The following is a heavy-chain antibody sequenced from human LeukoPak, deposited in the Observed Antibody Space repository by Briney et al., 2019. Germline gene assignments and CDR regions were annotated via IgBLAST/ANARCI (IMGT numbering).Heavy chain of an antibody. D-gene: IGHD3-16*01. J-gene: IGHJ4*02. V-gene: IGHV4-39*01. CDR3: ARNSRVGGRLTFGVYADY. Sequence: MTSETLSLTCTISGGSISSSVYYWGWIRQPPGKGLEWIGSIYYRGSTYYNPALQSRVTISVDTSKNQFSLRLSSVTAADTAVYFCARNSRVGGRLTFGVYADYWGQGTLVTVSS. CDR1: GGSISSSVYY. CDR2: IYYRGST.